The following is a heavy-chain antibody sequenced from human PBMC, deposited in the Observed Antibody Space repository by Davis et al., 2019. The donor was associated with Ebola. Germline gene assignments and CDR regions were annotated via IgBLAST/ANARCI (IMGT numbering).Heavy chain of an antibody. CDR1: GFTFSSYA. CDR3: AREGGYTVVIMAGQLDY. V-gene: IGHV3-23*01. J-gene: IGHJ4*02. Sequence: GESLKISCAASGFTFSSYAMSWVRQAPGKGLEWVSAISGSGGSTYYADSVKGRFTISRDNAKNSLYLQMNSLRDEDTAVYYCAREGGYTVVIMAGQLDYWGQGTLVTVSS. D-gene: IGHD4-23*01. CDR2: ISGSGGST.